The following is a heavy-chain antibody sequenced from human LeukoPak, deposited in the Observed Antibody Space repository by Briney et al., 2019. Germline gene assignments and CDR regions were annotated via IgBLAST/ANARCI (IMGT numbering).Heavy chain of an antibody. V-gene: IGHV3-23*01. Sequence: PGGTLRLSCAASGFTFSSYAMSWVRQAPGKGLEWVSAISGSGGSTYYAASVKGRSTISRDNSKNTLYLQMNSLRAEDTAVYYCAKDFPYYDSSGYLGDAFDIWGQGTMVTVSS. CDR1: GFTFSSYA. D-gene: IGHD3-22*01. J-gene: IGHJ3*02. CDR2: ISGSGGST. CDR3: AKDFPYYDSSGYLGDAFDI.